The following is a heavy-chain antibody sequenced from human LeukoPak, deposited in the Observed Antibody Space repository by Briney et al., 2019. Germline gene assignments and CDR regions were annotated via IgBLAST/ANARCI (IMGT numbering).Heavy chain of an antibody. J-gene: IGHJ4*02. V-gene: IGHV4-59*01. Sequence: PSETLSLTCTVSGGSISSYYWSWIRQPPGKGLEWIGYIYYSGSTNYNPSLKSRVTISVDTYKNQFSLKLNSVTAADTAVYYCARDRGYSYGKGEFYYWGQGTLVTVSS. D-gene: IGHD5-18*01. CDR2: IYYSGST. CDR3: ARDRGYSYGKGEFYY. CDR1: GGSISSYY.